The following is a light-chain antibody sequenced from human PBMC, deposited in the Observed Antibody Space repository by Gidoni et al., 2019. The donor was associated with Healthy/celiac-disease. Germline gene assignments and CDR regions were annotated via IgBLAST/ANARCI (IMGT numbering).Light chain of an antibody. CDR1: QRLLHSNGYNY. J-gene: IGKJ2*01. CDR3: MQALQTPFMYT. V-gene: IGKV2-28*01. Sequence: DSVMTQSPLSLPVTPGKPASISCRSSQRLLHSNGYNYLDWYLQKPGQSPQLLIYLGSNRASGVPDRFSGSGSGTDFTLKISRVEAEDVGVYYCMQALQTPFMYTFGQGTKLEIK. CDR2: LGS.